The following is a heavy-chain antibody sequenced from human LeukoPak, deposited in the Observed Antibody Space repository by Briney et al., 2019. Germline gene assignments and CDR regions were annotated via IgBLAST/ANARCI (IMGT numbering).Heavy chain of an antibody. CDR3: TTVGVVVAASDY. D-gene: IGHD2-15*01. Sequence: GGSLRLSCAASGFTFSSYAMHWVRQAPGKGLEWVGRIKSKTDGGTTDYAAPVKGRFTISRDDSKNTLYLQMNSLKTEDTAVYYCTTVGVVVAASDYWGQGTLVTVSS. CDR1: GFTFSSYA. CDR2: IKSKTDGGTT. V-gene: IGHV3-15*01. J-gene: IGHJ4*02.